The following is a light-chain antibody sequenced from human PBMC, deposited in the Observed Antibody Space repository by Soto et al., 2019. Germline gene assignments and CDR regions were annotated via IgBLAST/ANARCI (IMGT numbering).Light chain of an antibody. J-gene: IGKJ5*01. CDR2: DAS. CDR1: QSVSSY. Sequence: VVLTQSPDTLSLPPGERATLSCMASQSVSSYLAWYQQKPGQAPRLLIYDASNRATGIPARFSGSGSGTDFTLTISSLEPEDFAVYYCQQRSNWPLITFGQGTRLEIK. CDR3: QQRSNWPLIT. V-gene: IGKV3-11*01.